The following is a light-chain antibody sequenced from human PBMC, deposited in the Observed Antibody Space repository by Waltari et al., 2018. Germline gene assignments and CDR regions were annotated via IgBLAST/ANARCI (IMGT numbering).Light chain of an antibody. CDR2: DAS. Sequence: EIVLTQSPATLSLSPGERATLSCRASQSVSNFLAWDQQKPGQAPRLLIYDASRRAAGIPARCSGSGSGTDFTLTISRLEPEDFAVFYCQQRTNWPLPFGGGTKLEVK. CDR1: QSVSNF. CDR3: QQRTNWPLP. J-gene: IGKJ4*01. V-gene: IGKV3-11*01.